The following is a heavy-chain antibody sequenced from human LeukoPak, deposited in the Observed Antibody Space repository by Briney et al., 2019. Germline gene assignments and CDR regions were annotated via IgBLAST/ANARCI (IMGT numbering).Heavy chain of an antibody. Sequence: ASVKVSCKASGYTFTSYGISWVRQAPGQGLEWMGIINPSGGSTSYAQKFQGRVTMTRDMSTSTVYMELSSLRSEDTAVYYCARGPDCSSTSCYWFDPWGQGTLVTVSS. CDR3: ARGPDCSSTSCYWFDP. D-gene: IGHD2-2*01. J-gene: IGHJ5*02. CDR1: GYTFTSYG. CDR2: INPSGGST. V-gene: IGHV1-46*01.